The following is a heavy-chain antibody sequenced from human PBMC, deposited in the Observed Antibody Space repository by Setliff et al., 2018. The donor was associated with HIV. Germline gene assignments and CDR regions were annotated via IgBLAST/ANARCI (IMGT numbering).Heavy chain of an antibody. J-gene: IGHJ4*02. CDR3: ARLDFFDSSTYPPYDS. V-gene: IGHV3-48*04. CDR1: GFSFSDYH. Sequence: GGSLRLSCAASGFSFSDYHMNWVRQAPGKGLEWIPFISSSSSPIYYADSVKGRFTISRDNAKNSLFLQMNSLRAEDTAMYYCARLDFFDSSTYPPYDSWGQGTLVTVSS. CDR2: ISSSSSPI. D-gene: IGHD3-22*01.